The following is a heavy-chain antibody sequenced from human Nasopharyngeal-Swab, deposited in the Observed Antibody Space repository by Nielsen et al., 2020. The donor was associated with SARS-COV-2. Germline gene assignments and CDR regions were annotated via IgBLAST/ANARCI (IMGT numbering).Heavy chain of an antibody. CDR1: GFTFSNAW. V-gene: IGHV3-15*01. D-gene: IGHD6-13*01. J-gene: IGHJ5*02. CDR3: TTVRSSSLIDP. Sequence: GESLKISCAASGFTFSNAWMSWVRQAPGKGLEWVGRIKSKTDGGTTDYAAPVKGRFTISRDDSKNTLYLQTNSLKTEDTAVYYCTTVRSSSLIDPWGQGTLVTVSS. CDR2: IKSKTDGGTT.